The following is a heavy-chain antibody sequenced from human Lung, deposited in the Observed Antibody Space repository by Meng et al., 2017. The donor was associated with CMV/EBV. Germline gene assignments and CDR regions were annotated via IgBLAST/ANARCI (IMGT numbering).Heavy chain of an antibody. D-gene: IGHD1-14*01. V-gene: IGHV4-39*01. CDR1: GGSISSRSYY. CDR3: ARHHHSPTFDY. J-gene: IGHJ4*02. CDR2: VVYSGTT. Sequence: LQLKGAGPGLVKPSETCSLTCSVSGGSISSRSYYWAWIRPPPGEGLEWIGSVVYSGTTYYTSSLKSRVSISVDTSKNQFSLKLSSVTAADTAVYYCARHHHSPTFDYWGQGTLVTVSS.